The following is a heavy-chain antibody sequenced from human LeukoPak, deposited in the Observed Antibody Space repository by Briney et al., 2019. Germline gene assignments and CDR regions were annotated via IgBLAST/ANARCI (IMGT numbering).Heavy chain of an antibody. CDR2: INHSGST. CDR3: ARDYGDHTAFDP. V-gene: IGHV4-34*01. D-gene: IGHD4-17*01. Sequence: TSETLSLTCAVDGGSFSGYYWSWIRQPPGKGLEWIGEINHSGSTNYNPSLKSRVTISVDTSKNQFSLKLSSVTAADTAVYYCARDYGDHTAFDPWGQGTLVTVSS. J-gene: IGHJ5*02. CDR1: GGSFSGYY.